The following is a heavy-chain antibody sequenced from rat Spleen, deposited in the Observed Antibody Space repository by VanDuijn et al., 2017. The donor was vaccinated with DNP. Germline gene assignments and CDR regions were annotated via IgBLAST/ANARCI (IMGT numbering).Heavy chain of an antibody. CDR1: GFTFSAYY. D-gene: IGHD4-3*01. Sequence: EVQLVESGGDLVQPGRSLKLFCAASGFTFSAYYVAWVRQAPAKGLEWVAYIGSPAYAPYYADSVKGRFTISRDNAKSTLYLQMNSLRSEDMATYYCVRWNSGHFDYWGQGVMVTVSS. J-gene: IGHJ2*01. V-gene: IGHV5-22*01. CDR2: IGSPAYAP. CDR3: VRWNSGHFDY.